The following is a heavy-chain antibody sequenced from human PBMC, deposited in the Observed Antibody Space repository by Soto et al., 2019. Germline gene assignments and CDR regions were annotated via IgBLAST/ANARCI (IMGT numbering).Heavy chain of an antibody. D-gene: IGHD3-22*01. CDR2: IIPIFGTA. CDR3: ARSMIAQNWFDP. V-gene: IGHV1-69*13. CDR1: GGTFSSYA. J-gene: IGHJ5*02. Sequence: SVKVSCKASGGTFSSYAISWVRQAPGQGLEWMGGIIPIFGTANYAQKFQGRVTITADESTSTAYMELSSLRSEDTAVYHCARSMIAQNWFDPWGQGTLVTVSS.